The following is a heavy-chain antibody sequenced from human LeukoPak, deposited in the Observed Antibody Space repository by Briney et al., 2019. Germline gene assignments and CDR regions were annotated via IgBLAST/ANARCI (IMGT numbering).Heavy chain of an antibody. Sequence: SGGSLRLSCAASGFTFSSYGMHWVRQAPGKGLEWVAVISYDGSNKYYADSVKGRFAISRDNSKNTLYLQMNSLRAEDTAVYYCAKDLRQANIVVVVAATIDYWGQGTLVTVSS. CDR1: GFTFSSYG. CDR3: AKDLRQANIVVVVAATIDY. D-gene: IGHD2-15*01. J-gene: IGHJ4*02. V-gene: IGHV3-30*18. CDR2: ISYDGSNK.